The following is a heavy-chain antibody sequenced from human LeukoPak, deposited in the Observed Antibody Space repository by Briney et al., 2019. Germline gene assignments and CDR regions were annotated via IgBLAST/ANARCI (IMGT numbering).Heavy chain of an antibody. J-gene: IGHJ4*02. V-gene: IGHV3-23*01. D-gene: IGHD3-22*01. CDR2: LSSSGGST. Sequence: GGSLRLSCVASGFTFNNYAMSWVRQAPGKGLQWVSGLSSSGGSTYYADSVKGRFTISRDNSKNTLYLQMNSLRAEDTAVYYCAKETVVVVSSSDYWGQGTLVTVSS. CDR1: GFTFNNYA. CDR3: AKETVVVVSSSDY.